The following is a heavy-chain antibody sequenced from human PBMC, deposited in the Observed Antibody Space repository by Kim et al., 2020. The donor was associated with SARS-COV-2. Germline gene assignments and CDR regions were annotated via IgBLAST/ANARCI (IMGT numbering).Heavy chain of an antibody. Sequence: GGSLRLSCAASGFTFSSYAMHWVRQAPGKGLEWVAVISYDGSNKYYADSVKGRFTISRDNSKNTLYLQMNSLRAEDTAVYYCARVTWVYYGSGSYYNVGGMDVWGQGTTVTVSS. CDR1: GFTFSSYA. CDR2: ISYDGSNK. J-gene: IGHJ6*02. D-gene: IGHD3-10*01. CDR3: ARVTWVYYGSGSYYNVGGMDV. V-gene: IGHV3-30-3*01.